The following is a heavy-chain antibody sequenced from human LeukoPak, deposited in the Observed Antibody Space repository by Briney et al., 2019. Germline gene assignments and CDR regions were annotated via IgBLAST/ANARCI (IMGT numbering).Heavy chain of an antibody. CDR1: GYTFTGYY. CDR2: INPNSGGT. Sequence: GASVKVSCKASGYTFTGYYMHWVRQATGQGLEWMGWINPNSGGTNYAQKFQGRVTMTRDTSISTAYMELSRLRSDDTAVYYCARVSHEAGLYFDYWGQGTLVTVSS. V-gene: IGHV1-2*02. J-gene: IGHJ4*02. CDR3: ARVSHEAGLYFDY. D-gene: IGHD6-25*01.